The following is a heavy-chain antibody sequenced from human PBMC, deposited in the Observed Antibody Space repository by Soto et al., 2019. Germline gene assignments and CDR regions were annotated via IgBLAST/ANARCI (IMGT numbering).Heavy chain of an antibody. CDR1: GFTFSTYA. J-gene: IGHJ4*01. D-gene: IGHD2-2*01. Sequence: EVHVLESGGGVVQPGGSLRLSCAASGFTFSTYAMGWVRQAPGKGLEWVSSIGGSDGSTFYADSVQGRFTISRDNSKNTLSLQMSRLRAEDTAIYFCAKFDSRGYARAPFDYWGHGTLVTVSS. V-gene: IGHV3-23*01. CDR2: IGGSDGST. CDR3: AKFDSRGYARAPFDY.